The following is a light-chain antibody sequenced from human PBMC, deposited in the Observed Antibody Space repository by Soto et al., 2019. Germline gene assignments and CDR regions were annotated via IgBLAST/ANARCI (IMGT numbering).Light chain of an antibody. J-gene: IGKJ4*01. CDR1: QGITSW. CDR2: RAS. Sequence: DIQMTQSPSSVSASVGDRVTITCRASQGITSWLAWYQQKPGKAPKLLFYRASNLQSGVPSRFSGSGSGTDFTLTISGLQPADFATYYCQQTPTFPLTFGGGTKVEIK. CDR3: QQTPTFPLT. V-gene: IGKV1-12*01.